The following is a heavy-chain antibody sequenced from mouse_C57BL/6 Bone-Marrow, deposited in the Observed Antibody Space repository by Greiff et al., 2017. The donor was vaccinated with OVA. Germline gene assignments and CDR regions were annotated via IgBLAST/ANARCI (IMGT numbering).Heavy chain of an antibody. J-gene: IGHJ4*01. CDR3: ANADSNYPYYYAMDY. CDR1: GFTFSDYG. CDR2: ISSGSSTI. V-gene: IGHV5-17*01. Sequence: EVQLVESGGGLVKPGGSLKLSCAASGFTFSDYGMHWVRQAPEKGLEWVAYISSGSSTIYYADTVKGRFTISRDNAKNTLFLQMTSLRSEDTAMYYCANADSNYPYYYAMDYWGQGTSVTVSS. D-gene: IGHD2-5*01.